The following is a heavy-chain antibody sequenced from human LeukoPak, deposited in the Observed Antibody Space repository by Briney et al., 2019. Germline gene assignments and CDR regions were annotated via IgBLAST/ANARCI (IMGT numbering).Heavy chain of an antibody. CDR2: ITNSGNTI. CDR3: ARDRGCTGGSCYGDY. CDR1: GFTFSDYY. Sequence: PGGSLRLSCAAFGFTFSDYYMTWIRQAPGKGLEWVSYITNSGNTINYADSVKGRFTISRDNAKNSLYLQMNSLRAEDTAVYYCARDRGCTGGSCYGDYWGQGTLVTVSS. J-gene: IGHJ4*02. V-gene: IGHV3-11*04. D-gene: IGHD2-15*01.